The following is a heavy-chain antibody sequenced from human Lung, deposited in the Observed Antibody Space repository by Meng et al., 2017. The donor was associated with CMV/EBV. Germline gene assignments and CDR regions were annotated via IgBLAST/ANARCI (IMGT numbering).Heavy chain of an antibody. CDR2: IYHSGST. CDR1: IRSGGYS. J-gene: IGHJ4*02. CDR3: ARGSYYDILTGVYRGFDY. D-gene: IGHD3-9*01. Sequence: IRSGGYSGSWIRQPRGKGREWIGYIYHSGSTYYNPSLRSRVTISVDRSKNQFSLKLSSVTAADTAVYYCARGSYYDILTGVYRGFDYWGQGTLVTVSS. V-gene: IGHV4-30-2*01.